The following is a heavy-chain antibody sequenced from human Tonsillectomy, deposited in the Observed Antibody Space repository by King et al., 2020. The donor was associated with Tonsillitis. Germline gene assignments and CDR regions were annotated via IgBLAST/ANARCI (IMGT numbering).Heavy chain of an antibody. Sequence: QLQESGPGLVKPSQTLSLTCTVSGGSISSGDYYWSWIRQPPGKGLEWIGYIYYSGSTYYNPSLKSRVTISVDTSKNQFSLKLSSVTAADTAVYYCARGPYYYDSSGYSYYFDYWGQGTRVTVSS. CDR1: GGSISSGDYY. CDR3: ARGPYYYDSSGYSYYFDY. J-gene: IGHJ4*02. CDR2: IYYSGST. V-gene: IGHV4-30-4*01. D-gene: IGHD3-22*01.